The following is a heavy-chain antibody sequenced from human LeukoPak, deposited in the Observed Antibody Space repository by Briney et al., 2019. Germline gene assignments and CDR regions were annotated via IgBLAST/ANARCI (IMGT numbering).Heavy chain of an antibody. J-gene: IGHJ4*02. V-gene: IGHV1-69*05. CDR1: GGTFSSYA. Sequence: SVKVSCKASGGTFSSYAISWVRQAPGQGLEWMGGIIPIFGTANYAQKFQGRVTITTDESTSTAYMELRSLRSDDTAVYYCARVDYDFWSFFDYWGQGTLVTVSS. CDR3: ARVDYDFWSFFDY. CDR2: IIPIFGTA. D-gene: IGHD3-3*01.